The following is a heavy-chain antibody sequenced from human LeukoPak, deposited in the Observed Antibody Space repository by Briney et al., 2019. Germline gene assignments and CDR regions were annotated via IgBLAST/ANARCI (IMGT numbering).Heavy chain of an antibody. V-gene: IGHV3-9*01. CDR3: AKGVGTMVRGVMGN. Sequence: PGGSLRLSCAASGFTFDDYAMHWVRQAPGKGLEWVSGISWNSGSIGYADSVKGRFTISRDNAKNSLYLQMNSLRAEDTALYYCAKGVGTMVRGVMGNWGQGTLDTVSS. J-gene: IGHJ4*02. CDR2: ISWNSGSI. CDR1: GFTFDDYA. D-gene: IGHD3-10*01.